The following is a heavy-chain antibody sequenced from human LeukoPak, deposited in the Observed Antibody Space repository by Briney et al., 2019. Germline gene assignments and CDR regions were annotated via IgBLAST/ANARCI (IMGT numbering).Heavy chain of an antibody. CDR3: AKDRRIAARPYYFDY. CDR2: ISSSSSTI. CDR1: GFTFSSYS. J-gene: IGHJ4*02. V-gene: IGHV3-48*01. D-gene: IGHD6-6*01. Sequence: GGSLRLSCAASGFTFSSYSMNWVRQAPGKGLEWVSYISSSSSTIYYADSVKGRFTISRDNSKNTLYLQMNSLRAEDTAVYYCAKDRRIAARPYYFDYWGQGTLVTVSS.